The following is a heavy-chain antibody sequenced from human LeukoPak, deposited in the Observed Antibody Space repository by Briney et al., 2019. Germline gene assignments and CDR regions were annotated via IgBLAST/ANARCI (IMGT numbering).Heavy chain of an antibody. CDR3: ARGLYGSGSYHVDY. CDR1: GGSISSYY. D-gene: IGHD3-10*01. CDR2: IYTSGST. V-gene: IGHV4-4*07. Sequence: SETLSLTCTVTGGSISSYYWSWIRQPAGKGLEWIGRIYTSGSTNYNPSLKSRVTMPVDTSKNQFSLKLSSVTAADTAVYYCARGLYGSGSYHVDYWGQGTLVTVSS. J-gene: IGHJ4*02.